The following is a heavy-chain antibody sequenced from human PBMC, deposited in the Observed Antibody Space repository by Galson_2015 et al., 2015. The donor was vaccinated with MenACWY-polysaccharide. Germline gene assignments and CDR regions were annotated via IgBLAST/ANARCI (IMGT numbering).Heavy chain of an antibody. Sequence: SLRLSCAASGFTFSSYSMNWVRQAPGKGLEWVSYISSSSSTIYYADSVKGRFTISRDNAKNSLYLQMNSLRAEDTAVYYCARGWNTFDVWGQGTMVTVSS. D-gene: IGHD1/OR15-1a*01. J-gene: IGHJ3*01. CDR2: ISSSSSTI. V-gene: IGHV3-48*01. CDR1: GFTFSSYS. CDR3: ARGWNTFDV.